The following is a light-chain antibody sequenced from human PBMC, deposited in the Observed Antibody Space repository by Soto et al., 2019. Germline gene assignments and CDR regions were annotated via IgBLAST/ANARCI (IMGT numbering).Light chain of an antibody. Sequence: EIVLTQSAGTLSLSPGERATLSCRASQSIRYNYLAWYQQKPGQAPRLLIYGASARATGIPDRFSGSGSGTDFTLTISRLEPEDFAVFYCQQYDGSLPYTFGRGTKLEIK. V-gene: IGKV3-20*01. CDR3: QQYDGSLPYT. J-gene: IGKJ2*01. CDR1: QSIRYNY. CDR2: GAS.